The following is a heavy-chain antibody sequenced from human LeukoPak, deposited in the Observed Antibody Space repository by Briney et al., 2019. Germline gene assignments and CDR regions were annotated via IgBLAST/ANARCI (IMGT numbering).Heavy chain of an antibody. CDR2: IYSGGTT. CDR3: ASQFTESNGWYFDY. CDR1: RFTFSSSY. D-gene: IGHD6-19*01. J-gene: IGHJ4*02. V-gene: IGHV3-66*04. Sequence: PGGSLRLSCAVSRFTFSSSYMSWVRQAPGKGLEWVSVIYSGGTTDYADSVKGRFIISRDSSKNTLYLQMNSLRAEDTAVYYCASQFTESNGWYFDYWGQGTQVTVSS.